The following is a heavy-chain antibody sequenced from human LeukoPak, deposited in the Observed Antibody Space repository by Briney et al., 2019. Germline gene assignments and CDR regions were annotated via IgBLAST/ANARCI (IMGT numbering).Heavy chain of an antibody. V-gene: IGHV4-31*03. Sequence: SQTLSLTCTVSGGSISSGGYYWSWIRQHPGKGLEWIGYIYYGGSTYYNPSLKSRVTISVDTSKNQFSLKLSSVTAADTAVYYCARTVLRFLEWLASSRDNWFDPWGQGTLVTVSS. J-gene: IGHJ5*02. CDR2: IYYGGST. D-gene: IGHD3-3*01. CDR3: ARTVLRFLEWLASSRDNWFDP. CDR1: GGSISSGGYY.